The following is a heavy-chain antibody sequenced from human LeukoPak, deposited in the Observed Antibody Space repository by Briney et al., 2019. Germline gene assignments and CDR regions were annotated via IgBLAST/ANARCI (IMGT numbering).Heavy chain of an antibody. D-gene: IGHD2-2*01. Sequence: SETLSLTCTVSGGSISSSSYYWGWIRQPPGKGLEWIGSIYYSGSTYYNPSLKSRVTISVDTSKNQFSLKLSSVTAADTAVYYCARRAVGYCSSTSCPGRRWFDPWGQGTLVTVSS. CDR1: GGSISSSSYY. CDR2: IYYSGST. J-gene: IGHJ5*02. CDR3: ARRAVGYCSSTSCPGRRWFDP. V-gene: IGHV4-39*01.